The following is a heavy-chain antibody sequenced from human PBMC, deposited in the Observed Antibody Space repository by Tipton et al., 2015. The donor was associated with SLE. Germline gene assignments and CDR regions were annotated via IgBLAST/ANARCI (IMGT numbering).Heavy chain of an antibody. Sequence: GSLRLSCEAPGFTFSSYEMNWVRQAPGKGLEWISYINSVGSTIYYADSVKGRFTISRDNAKNSLYLQMNSLRAEDTALYYCAREAMTTIPYYFDSWGQGTLVTVSS. CDR3: AREAMTTIPYYFDS. V-gene: IGHV3-48*03. D-gene: IGHD5-24*01. CDR1: GFTFSSYE. CDR2: INSVGSTI. J-gene: IGHJ4*02.